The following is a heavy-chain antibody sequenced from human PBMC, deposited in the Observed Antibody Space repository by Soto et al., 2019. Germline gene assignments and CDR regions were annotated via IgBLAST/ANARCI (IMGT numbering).Heavy chain of an antibody. CDR2: ISAYDGKT. J-gene: IGHJ5*02. CDR1: GYPFNTYG. CDR3: ARDPHDFWTSYWFDP. Sequence: ASVKVSCKASGYPFNTYGINWVRQAPGQGLELMGWISAYDGKTTYAEKFQDRVTMTTDTSTSTAYMELRSLRSDDTAVYYCARDPHDFWTSYWFDPWGQGTLVTVS. D-gene: IGHD3-3*01. V-gene: IGHV1-18*01.